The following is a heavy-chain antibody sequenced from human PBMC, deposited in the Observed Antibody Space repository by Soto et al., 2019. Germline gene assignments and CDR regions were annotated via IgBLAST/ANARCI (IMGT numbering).Heavy chain of an antibody. J-gene: IGHJ6*02. CDR1: GFTFSSYG. CDR2: ISYDGSNK. V-gene: IGHV3-30*18. Sequence: GSLRLSCAASGFTFSSYGMHWVRQAPGKGLEWVAVISYDGSNKYYADSVKGRFTISRDNSKNTLYLQMNSLRAEDTAVYYCAKDSLNYYYGMDVWGQGTTVTVSS. CDR3: AKDSLNYYYGMDV. D-gene: IGHD3-9*01.